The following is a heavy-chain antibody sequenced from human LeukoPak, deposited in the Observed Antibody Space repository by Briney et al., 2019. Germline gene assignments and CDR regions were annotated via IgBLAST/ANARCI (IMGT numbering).Heavy chain of an antibody. CDR3: ARGSHAFDI. CDR2: INHSGST. J-gene: IGHJ3*02. V-gene: IGHV4-34*01. Sequence: SETLSLTCTVSGGSISSYYWSWIRQPPGKGLEWIGEINHSGSTNYNPSLKSRVTISVDTSKNQFSLKLSSVTAADTAVYYCARGSHAFDIWGQGTMVTVSS. CDR1: GGSISSYY.